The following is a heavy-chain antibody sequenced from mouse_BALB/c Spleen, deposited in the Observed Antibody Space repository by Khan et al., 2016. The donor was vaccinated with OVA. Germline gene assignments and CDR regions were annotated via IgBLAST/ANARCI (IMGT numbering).Heavy chain of an antibody. D-gene: IGHD2-3*01. J-gene: IGHJ4*01. V-gene: IGHV5-6*01. CDR1: GFTFSSYG. CDR3: SRQPGYYEGYAMDY. CDR2: ISSGGSYT. Sequence: EVELVESGGDLVKPGGSLKLSCAASGFTFSSYGMSWVRQTPDKRLEWVATISSGGSYTYYPDNLKGRFTISRDNAKNTLYLQMSSLKSEDTAMYYCSRQPGYYEGYAMDYWGQGTSVTVSS.